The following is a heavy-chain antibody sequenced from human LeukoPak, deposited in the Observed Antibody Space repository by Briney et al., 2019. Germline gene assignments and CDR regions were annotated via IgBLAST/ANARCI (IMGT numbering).Heavy chain of an antibody. CDR3: ARGVTMIVDNWFDP. J-gene: IGHJ5*02. CDR1: GGSISSYY. Sequence: SETLSLTCTVSGGSISSYYWSWIRQPAGKGLEWIGRIYTSGSTNYNPSLKSRVTMSVDTSKNQFSLKLSSVTAADTAVYYCARGVTMIVDNWFDPWGQGTLVTVSS. CDR2: IYTSGST. D-gene: IGHD3-22*01. V-gene: IGHV4-4*07.